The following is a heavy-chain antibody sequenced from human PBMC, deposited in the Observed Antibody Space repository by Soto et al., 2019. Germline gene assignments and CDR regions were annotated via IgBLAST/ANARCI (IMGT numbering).Heavy chain of an antibody. CDR1: GGSLIPNY. V-gene: IGHV4-4*09. CDR2: IYFGGTT. Sequence: SETLSLTCTVSGGSLIPNYWTWIRQPPGKGLEWVGYIYFGGTTSYNPSLRSRVTISLETSNSQFSLRLSSVTAADTAVYYCARAEGFLEWLLRPWYFDLWGRGTLVTVSS. D-gene: IGHD3-3*01. CDR3: ARAEGFLEWLLRPWYFDL. J-gene: IGHJ2*01.